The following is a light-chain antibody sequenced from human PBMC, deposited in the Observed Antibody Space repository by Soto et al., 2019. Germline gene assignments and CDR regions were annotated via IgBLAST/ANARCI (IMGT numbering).Light chain of an antibody. CDR2: YDT. CDR3: QVWDIGSGVI. Sequence: SYELTQPPAVSVAPGKTAKITCGGSNIGSKIVHGYQQKPGQAPVLVIYYDTDRPSGVPERLSGSNSGSTAALTISRVEAGDEADYYCQVWDIGSGVIFGGGTKLTVL. CDR1: NIGSKI. J-gene: IGLJ2*01. V-gene: IGLV3-21*04.